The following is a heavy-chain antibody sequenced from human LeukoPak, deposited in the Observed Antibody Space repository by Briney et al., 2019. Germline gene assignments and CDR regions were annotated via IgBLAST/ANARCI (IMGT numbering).Heavy chain of an antibody. CDR1: GYTFTSYD. V-gene: IGHV1-8*01. CDR2: MNPNSGNT. Sequence: GASVKVSCKASGYTFTSYDINWVRQATGQGLEWMGWMNPNSGNTGYAQKFQGRVTTTRNTSISTAYMELSSLRSEDTAVYYCARARRATIFGVVTHYYFDYWGQGTLVTVSS. D-gene: IGHD3-3*01. CDR3: ARARRATIFGVVTHYYFDY. J-gene: IGHJ4*02.